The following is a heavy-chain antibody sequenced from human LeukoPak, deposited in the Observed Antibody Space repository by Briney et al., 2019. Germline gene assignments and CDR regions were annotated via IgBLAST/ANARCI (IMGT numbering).Heavy chain of an antibody. Sequence: SETLSLTCAVSGGSITSSNWWSWVRQPPGKGLEWIGSIYYSGSTYYNPSLKSRVTISVDTSKNQFSLKLSSVTAADTAVYYCARPGGGYNLYYFDYWGQGTLVTVSS. CDR1: GGSITSSNW. D-gene: IGHD5-24*01. CDR3: ARPGGGYNLYYFDY. V-gene: IGHV4-39*01. J-gene: IGHJ4*02. CDR2: IYYSGST.